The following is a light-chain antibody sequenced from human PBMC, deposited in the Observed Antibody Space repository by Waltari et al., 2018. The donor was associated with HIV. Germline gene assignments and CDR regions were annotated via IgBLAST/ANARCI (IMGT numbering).Light chain of an antibody. V-gene: IGLV2-23*02. CDR3: CSYAGTHTYV. J-gene: IGLJ1*01. CDR2: EVK. Sequence: QSALTQPASVSGSPGQSITISCTGSISDVGNSDLVSWYQQYPGKAPKLIISEVKKWPSGISERFSGSKSGTTASLTISGLQADDEADYYCCSYAGTHTYVFGTGTRVTVL. CDR1: ISDVGNSDL.